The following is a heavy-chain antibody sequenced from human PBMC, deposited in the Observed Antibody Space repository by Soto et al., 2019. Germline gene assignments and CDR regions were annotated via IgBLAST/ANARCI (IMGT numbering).Heavy chain of an antibody. V-gene: IGHV1-69*13. CDR1: GGTFSSYA. J-gene: IGHJ1*01. CDR2: IIPIFGTA. D-gene: IGHD3-9*01. Sequence: SVKVSCKASGGTFSSYAISWVRQAPGQGLEWMGGIIPIFGTANYAQKFQGRVTITADESTSTAYMELSSLRSEDTAVYYCARSTPANYDILTGYYATWGQGTLVTVSS. CDR3: ARSTPANYDILTGYYAT.